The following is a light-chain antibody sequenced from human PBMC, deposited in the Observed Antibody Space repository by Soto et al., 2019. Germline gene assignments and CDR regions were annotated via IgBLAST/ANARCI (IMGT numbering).Light chain of an antibody. CDR2: SAA. CDR3: QQSYNAPHT. J-gene: IGKJ2*01. Sequence: DIQMTQSPSSLSVSIGDSITITCRASQNIGTSLNWYQMKLGGAPKLLIYSAATLQSGAPSRFSGGGSGTDFTLTIKNLQPDDFATYSCQQSYNAPHTFGLGTMLEIK. CDR1: QNIGTS. V-gene: IGKV1-39*01.